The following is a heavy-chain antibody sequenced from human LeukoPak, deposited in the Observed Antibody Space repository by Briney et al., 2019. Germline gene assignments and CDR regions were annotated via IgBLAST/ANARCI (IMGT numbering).Heavy chain of an antibody. CDR3: ARDSSPWGTREFDP. J-gene: IGHJ5*02. Sequence: KPSETLSLTCTVSGGSVRSYYWSWIRQPPGNGLEWIGYIYYSGSGSTNYNPSLKSRVTISVDTSKNQFSLKLSSVTAAGTAVYYCARDSSPWGTREFDPWGQGNLVTVSS. D-gene: IGHD3-16*01. V-gene: IGHV4-59*02. CDR2: IYYSGSGST. CDR1: GGSVRSYY.